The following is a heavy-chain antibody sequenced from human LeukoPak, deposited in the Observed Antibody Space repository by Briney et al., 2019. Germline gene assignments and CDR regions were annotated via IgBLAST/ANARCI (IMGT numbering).Heavy chain of an antibody. CDR1: GFTFSSYH. J-gene: IGHJ4*02. V-gene: IGHV3-48*01. Sequence: GGSLRLSCAASGFTFSSYHMNWVCQAPGKGLEWVSYISIFSSTIYYADSVKGRFTISRDDAKNSVYLQMNSLRAEDTAVYYCARTHERDLDYWGQGALVTVSS. CDR3: ARTHERDLDY. CDR2: ISIFSSTI.